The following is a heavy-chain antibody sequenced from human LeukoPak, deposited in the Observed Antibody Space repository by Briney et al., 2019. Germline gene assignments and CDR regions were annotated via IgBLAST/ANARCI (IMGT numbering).Heavy chain of an antibody. CDR3: AGDPDYGDPE. J-gene: IGHJ4*02. D-gene: IGHD4-17*01. CDR2: ISRNGGAV. CDR1: GFSFNQHS. V-gene: IGHV3-11*01. Sequence: PGGSLRLSCAASGFSFNQHSMSWIRQAPGKGLEWLSYISRNGGAVHYADTVEGRFTISRDNAKNSLNLQMNGLRTDDTAVYYCAGDPDYGDPEWGQGTLVTVSS.